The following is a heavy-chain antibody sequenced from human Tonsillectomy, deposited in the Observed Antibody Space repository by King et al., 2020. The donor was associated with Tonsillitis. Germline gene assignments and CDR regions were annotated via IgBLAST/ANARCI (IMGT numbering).Heavy chain of an antibody. D-gene: IGHD4-17*01. V-gene: IGHV4-30-4*07. J-gene: IGHJ2*01. CDR1: GGSISSGGYS. CDR2: IYYSGST. CDR3: ARLCGDYSWYFDL. Sequence: QLQESGPGLVKPSQTLSLTCAVSGGSISSGGYSWSWIRQPPGKGLEWIGYIYYSGSTYYNPSLKSRVTISVDTSKNQFSLKLSSVTAADTAVYYCARLCGDYSWYFDLWGRGTLVTVSS.